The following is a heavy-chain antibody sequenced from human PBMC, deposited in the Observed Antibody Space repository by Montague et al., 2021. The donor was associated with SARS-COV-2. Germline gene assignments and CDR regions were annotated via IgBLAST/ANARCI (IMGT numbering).Heavy chain of an antibody. CDR3: ARASSAVGRGWAFLSGGVQWLFDL. CDR1: GVSIMNYY. V-gene: IGHV4-59*12. Sequence: SETLSLTCTVSGVSIMNYYWSWIRQSPGKGLEWIGYIYFSGNTNYNPSLKSRVSISVDPSSNQVSLRLTSVTAADTAVYFCARASSAVGRGWAFLSGGVQWLFDLWGRGSPVTVSS. CDR2: IYFSGNT. J-gene: IGHJ2*01. D-gene: IGHD6-19*01.